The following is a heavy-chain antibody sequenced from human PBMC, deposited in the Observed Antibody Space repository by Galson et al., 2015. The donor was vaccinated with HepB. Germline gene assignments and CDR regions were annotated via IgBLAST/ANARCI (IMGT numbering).Heavy chain of an antibody. J-gene: IGHJ4*02. V-gene: IGHV3-21*01. D-gene: IGHD1-26*01. CDR2: ISSRNTYI. CDR1: GFTFSSYS. Sequence: SLRLSCAASGFTFSSYSMNWVRQAPGKGLEWVSSISSRNTYIYYADSLKGRFAISRDNAKNSLYLQMNSLRVEDTAVYYCASPKSPSQWELLDGFDSWGQGTLVTVSS. CDR3: ASPKSPSQWELLDGFDS.